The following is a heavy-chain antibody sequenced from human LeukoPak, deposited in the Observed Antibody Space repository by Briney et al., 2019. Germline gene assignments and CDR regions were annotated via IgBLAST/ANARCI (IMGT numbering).Heavy chain of an antibody. V-gene: IGHV4-59*01. CDR3: ARGGHSGYDYLDY. Sequence: SSETLSLTCTVSGGSISTYYWSWIRQPPGKGLEWIGYVYYSGSTNYNPSLKSRVTISVDTSKNQFSLKLSSVTTADTAVYYCARGGHSGYDYLDYWGQGTLVTVSS. D-gene: IGHD5-12*01. J-gene: IGHJ4*02. CDR1: GGSISTYY. CDR2: VYYSGST.